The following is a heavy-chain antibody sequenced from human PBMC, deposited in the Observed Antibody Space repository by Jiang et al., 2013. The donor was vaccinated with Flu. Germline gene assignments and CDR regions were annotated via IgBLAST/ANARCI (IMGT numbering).Heavy chain of an antibody. CDR1: GFTFSSSW. D-gene: IGHD3-16*01. V-gene: IGHV3-7*04. J-gene: IGHJ6*03. CDR3: ARGTVWRYYYYYYMDV. CDR2: IKEDGGEK. Sequence: RLSCAASGFTFSSSWMSWVRQAPGKGLEWVADIKEDGGEKDYVDSVKGRFTISRDNARNSLLLQMNSLRAEDTAVYYCARGTVWRYYYYYYMDVWGKGTTVTVSS.